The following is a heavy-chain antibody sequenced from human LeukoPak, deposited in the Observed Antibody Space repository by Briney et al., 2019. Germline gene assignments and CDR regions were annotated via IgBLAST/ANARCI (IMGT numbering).Heavy chain of an antibody. CDR3: ARAHRAYAVAGTDY. V-gene: IGHV1-18*01. CDR1: GYTFTSYG. D-gene: IGHD6-19*01. Sequence: ASVKVSCKASGYTFTSYGISWARQAPGQGLEWMGWISAYNGNTNYTQKLQGRVTMTTDTSTSTAYMELRSLRSDDTAVYYCARAHRAYAVAGTDYWGQGTLVTVSS. J-gene: IGHJ4*02. CDR2: ISAYNGNT.